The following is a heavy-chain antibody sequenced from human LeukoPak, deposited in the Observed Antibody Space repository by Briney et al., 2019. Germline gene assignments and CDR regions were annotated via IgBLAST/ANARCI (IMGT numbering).Heavy chain of an antibody. Sequence: GGSLRLSCTASGFTFGDYAMSWVRQAPGKGLEWVGFIRSKAYGGTTEYAASVKGRFTISRDDSKGIAYLQMNSLKTEDTAVYYCTREGIAARTVDYWGQGTLVTVSS. J-gene: IGHJ4*02. CDR1: GFTFGDYA. CDR2: IRSKAYGGTT. CDR3: TREGIAARTVDY. D-gene: IGHD6-6*01. V-gene: IGHV3-49*04.